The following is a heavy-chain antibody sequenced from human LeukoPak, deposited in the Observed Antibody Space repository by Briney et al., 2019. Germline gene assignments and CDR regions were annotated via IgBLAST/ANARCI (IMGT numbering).Heavy chain of an antibody. CDR2: IDWDDDK. CDR1: GFSLSTSGMR. V-gene: IGHV2-70*04. J-gene: IGHJ4*02. CDR3: ARISRLYYFDY. Sequence: SGPTLVNPTQTLTLTCTFSGFSLSTSGMRVSWIRQPPGKALEWLARIDWDDDKFYSTSLKTRLTISKDTSKNQVVLTMTNMDPADTATYYCARISRLYYFDYWGQGTLVTVSS.